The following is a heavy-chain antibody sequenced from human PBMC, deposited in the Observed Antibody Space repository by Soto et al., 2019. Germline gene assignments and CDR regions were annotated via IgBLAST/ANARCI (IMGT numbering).Heavy chain of an antibody. Sequence: ASGTLSLTRAVSGGAFRAFFWDWIRPPPGKGLEWIGEINHYGSTNYNPSLKSRVTISEDTSKKQFSLKLSSVTAADTAVYFCVRRGRTSNGDWFDLWGQGILVTVSS. V-gene: IGHV4-34*01. CDR3: VRRGRTSNGDWFDL. CDR1: GGAFRAFF. J-gene: IGHJ5*02. D-gene: IGHD3-3*02. CDR2: INHYGST.